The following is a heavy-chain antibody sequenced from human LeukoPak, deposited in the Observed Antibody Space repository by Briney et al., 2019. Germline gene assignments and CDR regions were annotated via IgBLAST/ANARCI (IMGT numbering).Heavy chain of an antibody. CDR2: IKQDGSEK. CDR1: GFTFSSYW. J-gene: IGHJ4*02. CDR3: AREGVGEPFDY. D-gene: IGHD3-16*01. Sequence: GESLRLSCAASGFTFSSYWMSWVRQAPGKGLEWVANIKQDGSEKYYVDSVKGRFTISRDNAKNSLYLQMNSLRAEDTAVYYCAREGVGEPFDYWGQGTLVTVSS. V-gene: IGHV3-7*01.